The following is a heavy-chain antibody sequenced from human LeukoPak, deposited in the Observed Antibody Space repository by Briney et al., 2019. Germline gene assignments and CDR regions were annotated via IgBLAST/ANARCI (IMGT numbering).Heavy chain of an antibody. J-gene: IGHJ4*02. CDR1: GGSISSGGYY. CDR2: IYHSGST. Sequence: SETLSLTCTVSGGSISSGGYYWSWIRQPPGKGLEWIGYIYHSGSTYYNPSLKSRVTISVDTSKNQFSLKLSSVTAADTAVYYCARSVPWYYFDYWGQGTLVTVSS. V-gene: IGHV4-30-2*01. D-gene: IGHD1-1*01. CDR3: ARSVPWYYFDY.